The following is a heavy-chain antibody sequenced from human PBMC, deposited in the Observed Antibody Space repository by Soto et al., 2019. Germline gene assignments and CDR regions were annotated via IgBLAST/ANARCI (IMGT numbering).Heavy chain of an antibody. V-gene: IGHV3-30-3*01. J-gene: IGHJ4*02. CDR2: ILSDGSNE. Sequence: PGGSLRLSCAASGFTFSDYAMHWVRQPPGKGLEWVAVILSDGSNEYYADSVKGRFTISRDNSKNSLYLQMNSLRSEDTAVYFCAKPSQYGSSGYFLDNWGRGTLVTVSS. CDR1: GFTFSDYA. D-gene: IGHD3-22*01. CDR3: AKPSQYGSSGYFLDN.